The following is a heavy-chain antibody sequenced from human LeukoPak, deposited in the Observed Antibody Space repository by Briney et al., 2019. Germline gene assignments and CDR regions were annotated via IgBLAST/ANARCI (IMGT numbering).Heavy chain of an antibody. Sequence: TLSLTCTVSGVSISSGAYYWSWIRQHPGKGLEWIGYIYYSGSTYYNPSLRSRITISVDTSKNQFSLKLSSVTAADTAVYYCARGGNSKASDYWGQGTLVTVSS. D-gene: IGHD4-23*01. V-gene: IGHV4-31*03. CDR2: IYYSGST. CDR3: ARGGNSKASDY. J-gene: IGHJ4*02. CDR1: GVSISSGAYY.